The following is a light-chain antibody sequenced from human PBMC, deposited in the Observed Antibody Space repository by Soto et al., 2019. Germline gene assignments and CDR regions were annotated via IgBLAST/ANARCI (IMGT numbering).Light chain of an antibody. V-gene: IGLV2-8*01. CDR3: SSYAGNNNVI. Sequence: QSALTQPPSASGSPGQAVTISCTGTSSDVGAFNYVSWYQQYTGEAPKLIIYEVTKRPSGVPDRFSGSKSGSTASLTVSGLQAEDEADYYCSSYAGNNNVIFGGGTKVTVL. J-gene: IGLJ2*01. CDR1: SSDVGAFNY. CDR2: EVT.